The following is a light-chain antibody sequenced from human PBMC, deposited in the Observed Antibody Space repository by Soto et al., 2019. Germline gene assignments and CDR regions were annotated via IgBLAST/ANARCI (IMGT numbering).Light chain of an antibody. CDR1: NLESRS. CDR3: QVWDGDTDHVV. Sequence: SYELTHAASVSVAPGQTAKISCGGNNLESRSVHRYQQRPGQAPVLVVYDDRARPSGIPERFSGSNSGNTATLTISRLEAGDEAVYYGQVWDGDTDHVVFGGGTQLTVL. V-gene: IGLV3-21*02. J-gene: IGLJ2*01. CDR2: DDR.